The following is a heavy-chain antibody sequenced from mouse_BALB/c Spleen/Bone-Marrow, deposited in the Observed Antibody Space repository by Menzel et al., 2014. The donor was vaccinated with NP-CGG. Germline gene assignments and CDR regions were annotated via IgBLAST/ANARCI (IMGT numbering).Heavy chain of an antibody. J-gene: IGHJ4*01. V-gene: IGHV1-26*01. D-gene: IGHD2-4*01. CDR2: TNPYNGGT. CDR1: GYSFTGYS. Sequence: EVKLMESGPELVKPGASMKISCKASGYSFTGYSMNWVKQSHGKNLEWIGLTNPYNGGTSYNQKFKGKATITVDKSSSTAYMELLSLTSEDSAVYYCARDYDYGNYAMDYWGQGTSVTVSS. CDR3: ARDYDYGNYAMDY.